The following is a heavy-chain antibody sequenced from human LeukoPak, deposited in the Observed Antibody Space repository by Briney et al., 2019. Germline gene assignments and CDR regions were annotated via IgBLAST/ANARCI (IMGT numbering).Heavy chain of an antibody. Sequence: PSETLFLTCNVSDGSVNAYYWTWIRQPPGKGLEWIGYIFYDGNTNYNPSLKSRITFSIGASRNYFSLKMTSVTAADTAVYYCARGAALVTHRYFDYWGQGILVTVSS. J-gene: IGHJ4*02. CDR1: DGSVNAYY. CDR3: ARGAALVTHRYFDY. CDR2: IFYDGNT. V-gene: IGHV4-59*02. D-gene: IGHD5-18*01.